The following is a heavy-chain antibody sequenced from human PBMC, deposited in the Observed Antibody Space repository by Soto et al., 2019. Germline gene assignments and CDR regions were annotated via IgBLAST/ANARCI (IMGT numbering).Heavy chain of an antibody. CDR3: ALDYGGNGANYFDY. CDR2: ISAYNGNT. Sequence: QVQLVQSGAEVKKPGASVKVSCKASGYTFTSYGISWVRQAPGQGLEWMGWISAYNGNTNYAQKIQGRVTMTTDTSTSTAHMELRSLRSDDTAVYYCALDYGGNGANYFDYWGQGTLVTVSS. D-gene: IGHD4-17*01. V-gene: IGHV1-18*01. CDR1: GYTFTSYG. J-gene: IGHJ4*02.